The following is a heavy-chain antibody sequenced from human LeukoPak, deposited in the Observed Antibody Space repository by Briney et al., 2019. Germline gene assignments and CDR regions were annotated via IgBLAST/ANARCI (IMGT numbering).Heavy chain of an antibody. CDR2: IKEDGSEK. J-gene: IGHJ6*04. Sequence: PGGSLRLSCAASGFTFSSYWMSWVRQAPGRGLEWVANIKEDGSEKYYVDSVKGRFTVSRDNARNSLYLQMNSLRAEDTAVYYCAELGITMIGGVWGKGTTVTISS. D-gene: IGHD3-10*02. CDR1: GFTFSSYW. V-gene: IGHV3-7*01. CDR3: AELGITMIGGV.